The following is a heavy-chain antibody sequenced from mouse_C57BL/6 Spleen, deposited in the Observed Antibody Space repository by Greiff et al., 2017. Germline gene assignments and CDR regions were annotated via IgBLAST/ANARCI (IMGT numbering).Heavy chain of an antibody. CDR2: IDPSDSYT. J-gene: IGHJ1*03. Sequence: QVQLQQPGAELVMPGASVKLSCKASGYTFTSYWMHWVKQRPGQGLEWIGEIDPSDSYTNYNQKFKGKSTLTVDKSSSTAYMQLSSLTSEDSAVYYCARRGYYSNYAWYFDVWGTGTTVTVSS. CDR1: GYTFTSYW. D-gene: IGHD2-5*01. V-gene: IGHV1-69*01. CDR3: ARRGYYSNYAWYFDV.